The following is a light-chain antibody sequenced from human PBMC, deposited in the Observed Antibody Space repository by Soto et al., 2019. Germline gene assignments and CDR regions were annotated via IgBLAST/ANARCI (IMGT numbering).Light chain of an antibody. Sequence: QLVLTQSPSASASLGASVKLTCTLSSGHNSFAIAWHQQQPEKGPRYLMKVNSHGSHSEGDGIPDRFSGSSSGAERYLTISSLQSEDEADYYCQTWGTGIWVFGGGTKLTVL. J-gene: IGLJ3*02. CDR3: QTWGTGIWV. CDR1: SGHNSFA. V-gene: IGLV4-69*01. CDR2: VNSHGSH.